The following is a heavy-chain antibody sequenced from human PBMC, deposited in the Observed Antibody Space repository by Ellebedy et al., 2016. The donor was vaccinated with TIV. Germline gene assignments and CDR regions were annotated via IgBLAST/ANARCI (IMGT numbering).Heavy chain of an antibody. CDR3: ARATSGFDY. V-gene: IGHV3-13*01. D-gene: IGHD5-24*01. Sequence: PGGSLRLSCVASGFTFSSHDMHRVRQPTGKGLEWVSGITSAGDTYYLGSVKGRFIISRDSAKNSLYLQMNSLRAEDTAVYYCARATSGFDYWGQGALATVSS. CDR2: ITSAGDT. J-gene: IGHJ4*02. CDR1: GFTFSSHD.